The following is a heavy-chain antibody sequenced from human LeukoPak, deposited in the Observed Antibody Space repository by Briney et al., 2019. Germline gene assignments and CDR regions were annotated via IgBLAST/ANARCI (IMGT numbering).Heavy chain of an antibody. V-gene: IGHV3-53*01. CDR2: IHKSATT. J-gene: IGHJ6*03. D-gene: IGHD3-10*01. Sequence: GGSLRLSCAASGFTVSSNYMTWVRQAPGKGLEWVSVIHKSATTYYADTVKGRFTISRDNSKNTLYLQMNSLRVEDTAVYYCARSLWVRGVPDYMDVWGKGTTVTISS. CDR3: ARSLWVRGVPDYMDV. CDR1: GFTVSSNY.